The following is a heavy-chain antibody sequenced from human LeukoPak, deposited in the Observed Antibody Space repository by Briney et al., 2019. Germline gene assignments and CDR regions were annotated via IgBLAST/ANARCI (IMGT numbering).Heavy chain of an antibody. Sequence: PGGSLRLSCAASGFTFSSYSMSWVRQAPGKGLEWVSSISSSSSYIYYADSVKGRFTISRDNAKNSLYLQMNSLRAEDTAVYYCARDLAPITMVRGVILDYWGQGTLVTVSS. V-gene: IGHV3-21*01. D-gene: IGHD3-10*01. CDR1: GFTFSSYS. CDR2: ISSSSSYI. CDR3: ARDLAPITMVRGVILDY. J-gene: IGHJ4*02.